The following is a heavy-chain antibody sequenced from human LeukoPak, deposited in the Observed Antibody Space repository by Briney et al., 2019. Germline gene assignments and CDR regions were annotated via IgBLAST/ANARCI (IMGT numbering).Heavy chain of an antibody. CDR2: IWYDGSNK. Sequence: PGGSLRLSCAASGFTFSSYGMHWVRQAPGKGLEWVAVIWYDGSNKYYADSVKGRFTISRDNSKNTLYLQMNSLRAEDTAVYYCARDLLVDIVATTPGYWGQGTLVTVSS. J-gene: IGHJ4*02. CDR1: GFTFSSYG. CDR3: ARDLLVDIVATTPGY. V-gene: IGHV3-33*01. D-gene: IGHD5-12*01.